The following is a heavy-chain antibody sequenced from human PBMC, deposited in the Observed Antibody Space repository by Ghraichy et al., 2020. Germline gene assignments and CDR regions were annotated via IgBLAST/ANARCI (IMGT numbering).Heavy chain of an antibody. J-gene: IGHJ4*02. CDR3: ARRRYYGYTGYFDY. Sequence: SQTLSLTCVVSGDSVSSNSASWNWFRQSPSRGLEWLGRTYYASGWQKDYAEFVQSRISINPDTSKNQISLQLSSVSPEDTAVYYCARRRYYGYTGYFDYWGQGTLVTVSS. D-gene: IGHD3-16*01. V-gene: IGHV6-1*01. CDR2: TYYASGWQK. CDR1: GDSVSSNSAS.